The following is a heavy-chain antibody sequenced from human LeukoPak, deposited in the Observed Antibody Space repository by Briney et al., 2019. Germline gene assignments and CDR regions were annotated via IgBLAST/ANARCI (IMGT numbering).Heavy chain of an antibody. CDR1: GFTFSSYA. J-gene: IGHJ4*02. D-gene: IGHD3-22*01. Sequence: PGESLSLSCAASGFTFSSYAMSWVRQAPGKGLEWVSGTSGGSSPYADSVKGRFTISRDNPRNTLYMQMNSLRAEDTALYYCAIMHPYYDGSGYWVQWGQGTLVTVSS. V-gene: IGHV3-23*01. CDR2: TSGGSS. CDR3: AIMHPYYDGSGYWVQ.